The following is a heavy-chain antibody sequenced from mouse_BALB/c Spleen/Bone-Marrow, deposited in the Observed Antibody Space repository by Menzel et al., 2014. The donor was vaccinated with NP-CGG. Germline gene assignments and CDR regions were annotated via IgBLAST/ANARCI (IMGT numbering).Heavy chain of an antibody. J-gene: IGHJ4*01. CDR1: GFNIKDTY. V-gene: IGHV14-3*02. CDR3: TRGEDY. Sequence: VQLQQPGAELAKPGASVKLSCTASGFNIKDTYMHWVKQRPEQGLEWIGRIDPANGNIKYDPKFQGKATITADTSSNTAYLHLSSLTSEDTAVYYCTRGEDYWGQGTSVIVSS. CDR2: IDPANGNI.